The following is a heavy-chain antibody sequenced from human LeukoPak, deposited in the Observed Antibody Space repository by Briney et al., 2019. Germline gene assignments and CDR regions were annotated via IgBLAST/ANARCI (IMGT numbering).Heavy chain of an antibody. CDR1: GFTFSSYG. CDR3: ASNVGMDV. J-gene: IGHJ6*02. Sequence: GGSLRLSCAASGFTFSSYGMHWVRQAPGKGLEWVAVISYDGSNKYYADSVKGRFTISRDNSKNTLYLQMNSLRAEDTAVYYCASNVGMDVRGQGTTVTVSS. V-gene: IGHV3-30*03. CDR2: ISYDGSNK.